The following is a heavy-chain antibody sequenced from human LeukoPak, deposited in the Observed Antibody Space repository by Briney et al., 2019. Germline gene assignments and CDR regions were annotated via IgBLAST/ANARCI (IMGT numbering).Heavy chain of an antibody. CDR3: ARGEGYCSGGSCYIFDY. CDR1: GYTFTGYY. CDR2: INPNSGGI. Sequence: ASVKVSCKASGYTFTGYYMHWVRQAPGQGLEWMGRINPNSGGINYAQKFQGRVTMTRDTSISTAYMELSRLRSDDTAVYYCARGEGYCSGGSCYIFDYWGQGTLVTVSS. D-gene: IGHD2-15*01. J-gene: IGHJ4*02. V-gene: IGHV1-2*06.